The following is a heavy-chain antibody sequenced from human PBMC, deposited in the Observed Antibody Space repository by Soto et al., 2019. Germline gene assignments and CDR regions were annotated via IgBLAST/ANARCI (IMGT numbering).Heavy chain of an antibody. CDR2: ISSSSSTI. J-gene: IGHJ4*02. V-gene: IGHV3-48*01. CDR1: GYTFSSYS. CDR3: ARDGPTVQFYY. Sequence: HPGGSLRLSCAASGYTFSSYSMNWVRQAPGKGLEWVSYISSSSSTIYYADSVKGRFTISRDNAKNSLYLQMNSLRAEDTAVYYCARDGPTVQFYYWGQGTLVPVAS. D-gene: IGHD4-17*01.